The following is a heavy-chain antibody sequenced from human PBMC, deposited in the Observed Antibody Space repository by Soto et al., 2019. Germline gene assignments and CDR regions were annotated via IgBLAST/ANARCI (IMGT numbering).Heavy chain of an antibody. CDR3: ARAGVAAAGSPTPIDY. V-gene: IGHV1-2*04. CDR2: INPNSGGT. J-gene: IGHJ4*02. Sequence: ASVKVSCKASGYTFTGYYMHWVRQAPGQGLEWMGWINPNSGGTNYAQKFQGWVTMTRDTSISTAYMELSRLRSDDTAVYYCARAGVAAAGSPTPIDYWGQGNLVTVSS. D-gene: IGHD6-13*01. CDR1: GYTFTGYY.